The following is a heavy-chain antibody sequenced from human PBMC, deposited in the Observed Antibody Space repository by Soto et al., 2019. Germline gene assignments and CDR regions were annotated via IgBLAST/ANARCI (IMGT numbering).Heavy chain of an antibody. CDR2: ISGSGGST. D-gene: IGHD6-13*01. CDR3: AKDPGSSWYEIDY. Sequence: EVQLLESGGGLVQPGGSLRLSCAASGFTFSNYAVTWVRQAPGKGLEWVSTISGSGGSTYYADSVKGRFTISRDNSENTLYLQMHSLRAEDTAVYYCAKDPGSSWYEIDYWGQGTLVTVSS. CDR1: GFTFSNYA. V-gene: IGHV3-23*01. J-gene: IGHJ4*02.